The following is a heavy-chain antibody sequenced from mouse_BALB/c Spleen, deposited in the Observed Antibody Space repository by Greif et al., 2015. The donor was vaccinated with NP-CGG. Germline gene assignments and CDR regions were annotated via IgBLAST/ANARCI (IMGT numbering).Heavy chain of an antibody. J-gene: IGHJ2*01. CDR3: AVQGGGYYGY. Sequence: EVHLVESGGGLVKPGGSLKLSCAASGFTFSSYTMSWVRQTPEKRLEWVATISSGGGNTYYPDSVKGRFTISRDNAKNNLYLQMSSLRSEDTALYYCAVQGGGYYGYWGQGTTLTVSS. CDR1: GFTFSSYT. D-gene: IGHD2-3*01. V-gene: IGHV5-9*03. CDR2: ISSGGGNT.